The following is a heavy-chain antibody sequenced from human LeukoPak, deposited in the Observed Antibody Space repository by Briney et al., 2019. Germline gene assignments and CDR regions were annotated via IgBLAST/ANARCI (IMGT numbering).Heavy chain of an antibody. CDR3: ARAPGDH. D-gene: IGHD3-10*01. Sequence: PGGSLRLSCAASGFTFRSYSMNWVRQAPGQGLEWVSSISSSNSLIYYADSVKGRFTISRDNSKNSLYLQMNSLRAEDTAVYYCARAPGDHWGQGTLVTVSS. CDR1: GFTFRSYS. J-gene: IGHJ4*02. V-gene: IGHV3-21*01. CDR2: ISSSNSLI.